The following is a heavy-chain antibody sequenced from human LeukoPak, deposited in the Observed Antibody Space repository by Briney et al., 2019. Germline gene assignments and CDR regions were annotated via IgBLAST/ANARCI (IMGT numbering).Heavy chain of an antibody. CDR2: IYPDESNI. CDR3: ARHEGGGWYIDY. J-gene: IGHJ4*02. D-gene: IGHD6-19*01. CDR1: GYSFSNYW. V-gene: IGHV5-51*01. Sequence: GESLKISCMGSGYSFSNYWIGWVRQMPGKGLEWMGIIYPDESNIRYSPSFQGQVAISVDKSISTAYLQWSSLKASDTAIYYCARHEGGGWYIDYWGQGTLVTVSS.